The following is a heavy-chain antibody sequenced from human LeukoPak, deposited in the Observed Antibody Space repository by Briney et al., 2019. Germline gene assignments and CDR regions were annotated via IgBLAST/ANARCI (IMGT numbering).Heavy chain of an antibody. D-gene: IGHD6-13*01. CDR2: ISSNGGST. J-gene: IGHJ4*02. Sequence: TGGSLRLSCAASGFTFSSYAMHWVRQAPGKGLEYVSAISSNGGSTYYANSVKGRFTISRDNSKNTLYLQMGSLRAEDMAVYYCARGIYSSSWYLGGIHPSHFDYWGQGTLVTVSS. CDR1: GFTFSSYA. V-gene: IGHV3-64*01. CDR3: ARGIYSSSWYLGGIHPSHFDY.